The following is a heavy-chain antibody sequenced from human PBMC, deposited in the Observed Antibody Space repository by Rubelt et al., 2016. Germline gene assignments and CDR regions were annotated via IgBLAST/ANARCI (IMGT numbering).Heavy chain of an antibody. CDR2: INHSGST. D-gene: IGHD6-6*01. CDR1: GGSFSGYY. Sequence: QVQLQQWGAGLLKPSETLSLTCAVYGGSFSGYYWSWIRQPPGKGLEWIGEINHSGSTNYNPALKGRIPSSLETSKNQLYRRLGSVTAADTAVYYCARGRRAALYYYYGMDVWGQGTTVTVSS. J-gene: IGHJ6*02. CDR3: ARGRRAALYYYYGMDV. V-gene: IGHV4-34*01.